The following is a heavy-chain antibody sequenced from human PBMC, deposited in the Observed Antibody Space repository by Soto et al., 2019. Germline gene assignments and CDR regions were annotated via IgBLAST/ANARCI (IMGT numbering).Heavy chain of an antibody. CDR3: TTDSYSTMIEVRFDY. Sequence: EVHLVESGGGLVKPGGSLRLSCAGSGFVFSNAWINWVRHVPGKGLEWVGRIKSKALGGTTDFAAPVRGRFAITRDDSRNVAYMQMNSLYTEDTAVYYCTTDSYSTMIEVRFDYWGHGTLVTVSS. D-gene: IGHD3-22*01. CDR2: IKSKALGGTT. V-gene: IGHV3-15*07. CDR1: GFVFSNAW. J-gene: IGHJ4*01.